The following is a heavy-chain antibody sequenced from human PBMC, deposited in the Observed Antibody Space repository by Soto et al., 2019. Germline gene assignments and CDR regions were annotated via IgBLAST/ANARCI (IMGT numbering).Heavy chain of an antibody. V-gene: IGHV4-30-2*01. Sequence: SETLSLTCAVSGGSISSGGYSWSWLRQPPGKGLEWIGYIYHSGSTYYNPSLKSRVTISVDRSKNQFSLKLSSVTAADTAVYYCARFDILTGSLDYWGQGTLVTVSS. CDR2: IYHSGST. CDR3: ARFDILTGSLDY. J-gene: IGHJ4*02. D-gene: IGHD3-9*01. CDR1: GGSISSGGYS.